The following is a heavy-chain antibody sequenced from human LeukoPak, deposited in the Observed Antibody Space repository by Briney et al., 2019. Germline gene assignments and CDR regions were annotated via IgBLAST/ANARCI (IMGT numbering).Heavy chain of an antibody. J-gene: IGHJ3*02. CDR2: IYYSGST. Sequence: SETLSLTCTVSGGSISSYYWSWIRQPPGKGLEWIGYIYYSGSTNYYPSLKSRVTISVDTSKNQFSLKLSSVTAADTAVYYCASARDGAFDIWGQGTMVTVSS. V-gene: IGHV4-59*08. CDR1: GGSISSYY. CDR3: ASARDGAFDI.